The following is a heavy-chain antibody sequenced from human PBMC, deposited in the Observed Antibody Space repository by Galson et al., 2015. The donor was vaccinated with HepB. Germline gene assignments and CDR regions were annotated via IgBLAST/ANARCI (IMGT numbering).Heavy chain of an antibody. Sequence: SLRLSCAASGFTFSSYSMNWVRQAPGKGLEWVSYISSSSSTIYYADSVKGRFTISRDNAKNSLYLQMNSLRDEDTAVYYCARGRGYYYDSSGYTSGWFDPWGQGTLVTVSS. D-gene: IGHD3-22*01. CDR1: GFTFSSYS. V-gene: IGHV3-48*02. CDR2: ISSSSSTI. CDR3: ARGRGYYYDSSGYTSGWFDP. J-gene: IGHJ5*02.